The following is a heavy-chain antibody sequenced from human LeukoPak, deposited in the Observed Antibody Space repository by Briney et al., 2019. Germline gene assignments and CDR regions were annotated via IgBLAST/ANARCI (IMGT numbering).Heavy chain of an antibody. Sequence: ASVKVSCKASGYTFTSYYIHWVRQAPGQGLELMGTINPSGGSTSHAQKFQGRVTMTRDTSTSTVYMEFSSLRSEDTAVYYCARSSGPADYWGQGTLVTVSS. J-gene: IGHJ4*02. V-gene: IGHV1-46*01. CDR1: GYTFTSYY. CDR2: INPSGGST. D-gene: IGHD1-26*01. CDR3: ARSSGPADY.